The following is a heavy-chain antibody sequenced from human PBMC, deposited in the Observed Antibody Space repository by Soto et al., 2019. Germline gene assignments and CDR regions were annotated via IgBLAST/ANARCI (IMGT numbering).Heavy chain of an antibody. CDR1: GYTFTSYC. J-gene: IGHJ6*02. Sequence: ASVKVSCKASGYTFTSYCIGWVRQAPGQGLEWMGWISAYNGNTNYAQKLQGRVTMTTDTSTSTAYMELRSLRSDDTAVYYCARDRPTLLWFGELLRLYGMDVWGQGTTVTVSS. CDR2: ISAYNGNT. D-gene: IGHD3-10*01. V-gene: IGHV1-18*01. CDR3: ARDRPTLLWFGELLRLYGMDV.